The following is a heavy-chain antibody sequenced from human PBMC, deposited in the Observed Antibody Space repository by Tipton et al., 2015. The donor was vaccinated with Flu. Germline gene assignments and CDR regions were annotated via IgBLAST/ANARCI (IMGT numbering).Heavy chain of an antibody. CDR1: GIRFGDYA. J-gene: IGHJ4*02. D-gene: IGHD2-2*01. CDR2: IRSKTFGGTI. Sequence: SLRLSCTTSGIRFGDYAVSWFRQAPGKGLEWLGFIRSKTFGGTIEYAASVRGRFTVSRDSKSIGYLEMSSLKTEDTALYYCHVYQSLYWGQGTRVTVSS. V-gene: IGHV3-49*03. CDR3: HVYQSLY.